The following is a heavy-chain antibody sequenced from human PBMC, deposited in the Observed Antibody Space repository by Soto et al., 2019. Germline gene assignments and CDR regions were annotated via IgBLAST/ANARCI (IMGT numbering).Heavy chain of an antibody. J-gene: IGHJ4*02. CDR2: IYYSGST. V-gene: IGHV4-30-4*01. CDR1: GGSISSGDYY. D-gene: IGHD5-12*01. Sequence: TLSLTCTVSGGSISSGDYYWSWIRQPPGKGLEWIGYIYYSGSTYYNPSLKSRVTISVDTSKNQFSLKLSSVTAADTAVYYCARGLGVGYNWVFDYWGQGTLVTVSS. CDR3: ARGLGVGYNWVFDY.